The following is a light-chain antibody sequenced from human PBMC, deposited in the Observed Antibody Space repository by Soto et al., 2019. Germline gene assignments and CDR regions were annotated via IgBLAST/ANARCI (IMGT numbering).Light chain of an antibody. CDR3: QHYGNSLWT. J-gene: IGKJ1*01. Sequence: IVMTQSPATLAMSPGESATLSCRASQSVSSSYLAWYQQKPGQDPRLLTYRTSNRVTGIPDRFSGSGSGTDVTLTISRLETEDFAVYFCQHYGNSLWTFGQETRWIS. CDR2: RTS. V-gene: IGKV3-20*01. CDR1: QSVSSSY.